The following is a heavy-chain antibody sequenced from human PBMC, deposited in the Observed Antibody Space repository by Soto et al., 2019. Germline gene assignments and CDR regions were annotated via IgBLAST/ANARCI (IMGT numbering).Heavy chain of an antibody. CDR2: IWYDGSNK. Sequence: GGSLRLSCAASGFTFSSYGMHWVRQAPGKGLEWVAVIWYDGSNKYYADSVKGRFTISRDNSKNTLYLQMNSLRAEDTAVYYCARGFNYYYMDVWGKGTTVTVSS. CDR1: GFTFSSYG. J-gene: IGHJ6*03. V-gene: IGHV3-33*01. CDR3: ARGFNYYYMDV.